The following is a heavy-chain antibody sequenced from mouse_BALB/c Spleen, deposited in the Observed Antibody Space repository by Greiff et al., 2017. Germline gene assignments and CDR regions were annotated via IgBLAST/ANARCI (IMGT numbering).Heavy chain of an antibody. CDR1: GFTFSNYW. J-gene: IGHJ3*01. D-gene: IGHD1-1*01. CDR2: IRLKSNNYAT. CDR3: TTYYYGSKAWFAY. V-gene: IGHV6-6*02. Sequence: EVKLEESGGGLVQPGGSMKLSCVASGFTFSNYWMNWVRQSPEKGLEWVAEIRLKSNNYATHYAESVKGRFTISRDDSKSSVYLQMNNLRAEDTGIYYCTTYYYGSKAWFAYWGQGTLVTVSA.